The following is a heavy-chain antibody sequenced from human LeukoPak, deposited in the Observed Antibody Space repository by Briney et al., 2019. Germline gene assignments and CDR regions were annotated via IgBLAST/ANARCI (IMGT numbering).Heavy chain of an antibody. J-gene: IGHJ4*02. V-gene: IGHV3-21*01. CDR3: ARDVQIDC. CDR1: GFTFSSHT. CDR2: IRSSGSYI. Sequence: PGGSLRLSRAASGFTFSSHTMNWVRQAPGKGLEWVSSIRSSGSYIFYADSVEGRFTISRDNAENSLYLQMSSLRAEDTAVYYCARDVQIDCWGEGTLVTVSS.